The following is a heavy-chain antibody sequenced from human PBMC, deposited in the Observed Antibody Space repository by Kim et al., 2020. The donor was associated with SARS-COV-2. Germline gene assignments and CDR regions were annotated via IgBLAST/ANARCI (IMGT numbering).Heavy chain of an antibody. J-gene: IGHJ4*02. D-gene: IGHD3-22*01. CDR3: ARQGGYYSYFDY. CDR2: IYYSGST. CDR1: GGSISSSSYY. Sequence: SETLSLTCTVSGGSISSSSYYWGWIRQPPGKGLEWIGSIYYSGSTYYNPSLKSRVTISVDTSKNQFSLKLSSVTAADTAVYYCARQGGYYSYFDYWGQGTLVTVSS. V-gene: IGHV4-39*01.